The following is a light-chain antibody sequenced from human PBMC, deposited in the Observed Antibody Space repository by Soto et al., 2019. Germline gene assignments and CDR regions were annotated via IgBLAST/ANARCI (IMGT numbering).Light chain of an antibody. CDR2: DVS. V-gene: IGLV2-11*01. CDR1: SSDVGGYNY. J-gene: IGLJ2*01. Sequence: QSLLTQPRSLSGSPGQSVTISCTGTSSDVGGYNYVSWYQQHPGKAPKLMIYDVSKRPSGVPDRFSGSKSGNTASLTISGLQAEDEADYYCCSYAGSYTLVFGGGTKVTVL. CDR3: CSYAGSYTLV.